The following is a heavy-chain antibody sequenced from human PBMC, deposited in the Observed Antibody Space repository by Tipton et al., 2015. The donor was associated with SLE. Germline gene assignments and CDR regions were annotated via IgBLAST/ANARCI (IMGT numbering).Heavy chain of an antibody. D-gene: IGHD2-21*01. V-gene: IGHV4-38-2*01. CDR2: IYHSGST. Sequence: TLSLTCAVSGYSISSGYYWGWVRQPPGQGLEWIGRIYHSGSTYYNPSLKSRVTISVDTSKNQFSLKLSSVTAADTAVYYCARGGRGERGHYFDYWGQGTLVTVAS. J-gene: IGHJ4*02. CDR1: GYSISSGYY. CDR3: ARGGRGERGHYFDY.